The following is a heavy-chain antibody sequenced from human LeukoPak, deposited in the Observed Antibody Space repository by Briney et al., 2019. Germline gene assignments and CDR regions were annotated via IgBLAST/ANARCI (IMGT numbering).Heavy chain of an antibody. D-gene: IGHD3-22*01. Sequence: ASVKVSCKASGYTFTSYGISWVRQAPGQGLEWMGWISAYNGNTNYAQKLQGRVTMTTDTSTSTAYMELNRLISDDTAVYYCARRGSGYYDSREAFDIWGQGTMVTVSS. CDR2: ISAYNGNT. CDR3: ARRGSGYYDSREAFDI. CDR1: GYTFTSYG. J-gene: IGHJ3*02. V-gene: IGHV1-18*01.